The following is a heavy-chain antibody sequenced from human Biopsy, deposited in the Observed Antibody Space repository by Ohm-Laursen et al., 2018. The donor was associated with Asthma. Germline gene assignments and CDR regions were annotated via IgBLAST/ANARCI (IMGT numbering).Heavy chain of an antibody. CDR1: GFTFGAYC. CDR2: IKHDGSEK. Sequence: SLRLSCTASGFTFGAYCISWFRQVPGQGLEGWANIKHDGSEKNHVDSLKGRFTISRDNAKNLLFLQMNSLRAEDTAVYYCERTFHFWSPYHAEHYQLWGQGTLVTVSS. D-gene: IGHD3-3*01. J-gene: IGHJ1*01. CDR3: ERTFHFWSPYHAEHYQL. V-gene: IGHV3-7*01.